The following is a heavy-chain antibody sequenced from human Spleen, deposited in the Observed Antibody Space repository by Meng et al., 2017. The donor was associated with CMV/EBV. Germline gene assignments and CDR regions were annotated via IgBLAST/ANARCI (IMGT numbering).Heavy chain of an antibody. D-gene: IGHD1-14*01. CDR3: ARDSPGRKGDALDI. CDR1: GYSFSDYY. V-gene: IGHV1-2*02. CDR2: INPYSGDT. Sequence: ASVKVSCKASGYSFSDYYIHWVRLAPGQGLEWMGRINPYSGDTHFAQNFQARASMTRDTSISTAYMELTSLKSDDTAIYYCARDSPGRKGDALDIWGQGTLVTVSS. J-gene: IGHJ3*02.